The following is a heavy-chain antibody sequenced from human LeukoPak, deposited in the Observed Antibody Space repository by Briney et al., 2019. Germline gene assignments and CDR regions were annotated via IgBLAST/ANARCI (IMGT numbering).Heavy chain of an antibody. CDR1: GFTFSSYS. V-gene: IGHV3-48*04. CDR2: ISSSGSTI. J-gene: IGHJ4*02. D-gene: IGHD3-9*01. Sequence: PGGSLRLSCAASGFTFSSYSMNWVRQAPGKGLEWVSYISSSGSTIYYADSVKGRFTISRDNAKNSLYLQMNSLRAEDTAVYYCARSTKLRYFDWLLPVTDYWGQGTLVTVSS. CDR3: ARSTKLRYFDWLLPVTDY.